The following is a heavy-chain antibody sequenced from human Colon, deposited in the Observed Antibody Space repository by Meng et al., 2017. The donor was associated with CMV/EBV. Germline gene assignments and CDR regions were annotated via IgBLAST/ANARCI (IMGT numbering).Heavy chain of an antibody. V-gene: IGHV3-7*01. CDR2: IKQDGNEK. Sequence: GGSLRLSCAASGFDFSSHWMSWVRQAPGKGLEWVANIKQDGNEKYYVDSVRGRFTISRDNAKNSLYLEMNSLRAEDTAVYYCARDVESSGYWNWFDPWGQGTLVTVSS. D-gene: IGHD3-22*01. J-gene: IGHJ5*02. CDR1: GFDFSSHW. CDR3: ARDVESSGYWNWFDP.